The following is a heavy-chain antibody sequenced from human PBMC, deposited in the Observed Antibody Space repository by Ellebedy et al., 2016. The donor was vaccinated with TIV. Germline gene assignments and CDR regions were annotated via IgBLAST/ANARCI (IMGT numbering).Heavy chain of an antibody. J-gene: IGHJ4*02. CDR1: GGSISRGSYY. CDR2: TYYSGGT. D-gene: IGHD6-13*01. V-gene: IGHV4-31*03. Sequence: MPSETLSLTCTVSGGSISRGSYYWNWIRQYPGTGLEWIGYTYYSGGTYYNPSLKSRVNVSVDTSKNQFSLKLSAVTAADTAVYYCARGKFAAAGIDYWGQGTLVTVSS. CDR3: ARGKFAAAGIDY.